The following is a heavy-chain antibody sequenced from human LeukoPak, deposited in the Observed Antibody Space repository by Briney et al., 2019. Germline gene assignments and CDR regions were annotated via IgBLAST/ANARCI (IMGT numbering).Heavy chain of an antibody. V-gene: IGHV3-23*01. D-gene: IGHD2-2*01. CDR2: ITGSGSST. CDR1: GFIFSSHA. Sequence: GGSLRLSCAASGFIFSSHAMSWVRQAPGKGLEWVSAITGSGSSTYYADSVKGRFTISRDNAKNSLFLQMYSLRAEDTAVYYCVRGGFCSSSICYSFNAFDVWGPGTTVTVSP. CDR3: VRGGFCSSSICYSFNAFDV. J-gene: IGHJ3*01.